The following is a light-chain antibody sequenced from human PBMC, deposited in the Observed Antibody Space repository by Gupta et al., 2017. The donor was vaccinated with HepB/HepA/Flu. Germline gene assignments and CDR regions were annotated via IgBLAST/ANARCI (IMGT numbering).Light chain of an antibody. CDR3: NSRDSSSNHTVV. CDR1: SLRSYY. Sequence: SSELTQDPAVSVALGQTVRITCHGDSLRSYYASWYQQKPGQAPVLVIYGKNNRPSGIPERFSGSSSGNTAALTITGAQAEDEADYYCNSRDSSSNHTVVFGGGTKLTVL. V-gene: IGLV3-19*01. J-gene: IGLJ2*01. CDR2: GKN.